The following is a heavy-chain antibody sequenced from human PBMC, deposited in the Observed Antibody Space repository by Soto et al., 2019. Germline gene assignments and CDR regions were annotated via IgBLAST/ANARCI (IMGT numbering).Heavy chain of an antibody. CDR1: GGTFSNDA. V-gene: IGHV1-69*06. J-gene: IGHJ5*02. CDR3: ARDEATNWFDP. CDR2: IITMFGTP. Sequence: QVQLVQSGAEVKKPGSSVKVSCKASGGTFSNDAISWVRQAPGQGLEWMGGIITMFGTPIYAQQFQGRVTITADRSTSTAYMELSSLRSEGTAVYFCARDEATNWFDPWGQGTLVTVSS.